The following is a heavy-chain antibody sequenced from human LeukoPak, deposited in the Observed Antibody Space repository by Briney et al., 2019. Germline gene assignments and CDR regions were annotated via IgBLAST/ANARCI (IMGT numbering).Heavy chain of an antibody. J-gene: IGHJ1*01. V-gene: IGHV1-46*01. CDR1: GYTFISYY. Sequence: ASVKVSCKASGYTFISYYMHWVRQAPGQGLEWMGIINPSDGSTSYAQKFQGRVTMTEDTSTDTAYMELSSLRSEDTAVYYCATDRGGFQHWGQGTLVTVSS. CDR2: INPSDGST. CDR3: ATDRGGFQH. D-gene: IGHD3-10*01.